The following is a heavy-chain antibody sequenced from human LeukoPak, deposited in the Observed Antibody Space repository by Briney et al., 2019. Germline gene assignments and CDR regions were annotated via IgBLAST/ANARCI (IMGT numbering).Heavy chain of an antibody. Sequence: PGGSLRLSCAASGFTFSSYAMSWVRQAPGKGLEWVSAISGSGGSTYYADSVKGRFTISRDNSKNTLYLQMNSLRAEDTAVYYCAKVEEERYYYDSSGYYYLDYWGQGTLVTVSS. CDR1: GFTFSSYA. D-gene: IGHD3-22*01. J-gene: IGHJ4*02. CDR2: ISGSGGST. CDR3: AKVEEERYYYDSSGYYYLDY. V-gene: IGHV3-23*01.